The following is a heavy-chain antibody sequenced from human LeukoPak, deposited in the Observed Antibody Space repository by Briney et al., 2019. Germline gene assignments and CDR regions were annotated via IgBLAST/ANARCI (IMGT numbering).Heavy chain of an antibody. Sequence: GGSLRLSCAASGFTFTTYPMSWVRQAQGKGLEWVSAISASGGGTYYADSVKGRFTISRDNSRSTVFLQMSSLRAEDTAVYYCAKAPHCPNDVCRYFDYWGQGILVTVSS. V-gene: IGHV3-23*01. CDR1: GFTFTTYP. J-gene: IGHJ4*02. CDR3: AKAPHCPNDVCRYFDY. CDR2: ISASGGGT. D-gene: IGHD2-8*01.